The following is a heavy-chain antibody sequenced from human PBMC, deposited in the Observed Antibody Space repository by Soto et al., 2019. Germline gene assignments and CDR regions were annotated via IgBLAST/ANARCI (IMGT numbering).Heavy chain of an antibody. Sequence: SETLSLTCTVSGGSISSSSYYWGWIRQPPGKGLEWIGSIYYSGSTYYNPSLKGRVTISVDTSKNQFSLKLSSVTAADTAVYYCARQQLVLKWDSGWFDPWGQGTLVTVSS. CDR2: IYYSGST. V-gene: IGHV4-39*01. CDR1: GGSISSSSYY. J-gene: IGHJ5*02. CDR3: ARQQLVLKWDSGWFDP. D-gene: IGHD6-13*01.